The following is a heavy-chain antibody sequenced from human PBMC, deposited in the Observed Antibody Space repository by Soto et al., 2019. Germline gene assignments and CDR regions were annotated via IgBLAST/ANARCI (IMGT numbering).Heavy chain of an antibody. Sequence: QGQLVQSGPEVKKPGASVKVSCKASGYTFTRYGISWVRQAPGQGLEWMGWISGYNGDTNYAQKVQGRVTMTIDTSTSTAYMELRSLKSDDTAIYYCAKNGQLPYYSYGMDVWGQGTTVTVSS. CDR3: AKNGQLPYYSYGMDV. D-gene: IGHD1-1*01. J-gene: IGHJ6*02. CDR1: GYTFTRYG. CDR2: ISGYNGDT. V-gene: IGHV1-18*01.